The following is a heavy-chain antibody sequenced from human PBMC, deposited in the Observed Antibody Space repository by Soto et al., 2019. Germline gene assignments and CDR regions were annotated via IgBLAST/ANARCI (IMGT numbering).Heavy chain of an antibody. D-gene: IGHD1-26*01. Sequence: GESLKISCAASGFTFSDYYMSWIRQAPGKGLEWVSYISTSSTYTNYADSVKGRFTISRDNAKNSLYLQMNSLRAEDTAVYYCARWYSGSYDEGYYFDYWGQGTLVTVSS. J-gene: IGHJ4*02. CDR1: GFTFSDYY. V-gene: IGHV3-11*06. CDR2: ISTSSTYT. CDR3: ARWYSGSYDEGYYFDY.